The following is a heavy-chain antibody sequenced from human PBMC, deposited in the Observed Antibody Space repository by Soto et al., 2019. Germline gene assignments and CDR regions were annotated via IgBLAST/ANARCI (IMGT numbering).Heavy chain of an antibody. CDR2: INHSGST. Sequence: PSETLSLTCAVYGGSFSGYYWSWIRQPPGKGLEWIGEINHSGSTNYNPSLKSRVTISVDTSKNQFSLKLSSVTAADTAVYYCARDRIQLWVRYYYYYGMDVWGQGTTVTVSS. CDR1: GGSFSGYY. V-gene: IGHV4-34*01. D-gene: IGHD5-18*01. J-gene: IGHJ6*02. CDR3: ARDRIQLWVRYYYYYGMDV.